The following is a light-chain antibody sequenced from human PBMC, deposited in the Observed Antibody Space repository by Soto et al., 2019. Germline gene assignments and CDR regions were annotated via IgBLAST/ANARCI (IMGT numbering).Light chain of an antibody. V-gene: IGLV1-44*01. CDR1: HSNVGVNA. CDR3: ASWDDDLNGPI. J-gene: IGLJ2*01. Sequence: QAVVTQPPSASGTPGQRVVISCSGSHSNVGVNAMSWYQHLPGTAPQLLLHTDDQRPSGIPDRFSGSHSGTSASLAISRLQSEDEGHYYCASWDDDLNGPIFGGGTQLTVL. CDR2: TDD.